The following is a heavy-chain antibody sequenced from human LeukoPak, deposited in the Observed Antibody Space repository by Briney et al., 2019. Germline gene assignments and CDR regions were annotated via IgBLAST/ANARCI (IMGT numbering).Heavy chain of an antibody. CDR3: ARGLRQGSAWSWGPKEKSYQYMDV. J-gene: IGHJ6*04. CDR1: GGSFSSHY. V-gene: IGHV4-34*01. D-gene: IGHD6-19*01. CDR2: INPRGSA. Sequence: PSETLSLTCGVSGGSFSSHYWTWIRQPPGKGLEWIGEINPRGSANYNPSLESRVTVSADTSRNQLSLSLTSVTAADSAVYFCARGLRQGSAWSWGPKEKSYQYMDVWGTGTTVIVSS.